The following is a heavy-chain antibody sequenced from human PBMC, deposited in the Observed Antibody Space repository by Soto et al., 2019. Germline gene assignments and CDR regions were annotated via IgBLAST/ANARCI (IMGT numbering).Heavy chain of an antibody. Sequence: QVQLVESGGGLVKPGGSLRLSGAASGFTFSDYYISWIRQAPGKGLEWVSYISSSGSTIYYADSVKGRFTISGDNAKHALYLKMNSLRAEDTAVYYCASYVAVAVLFDYWGPGKLVTVSS. CDR1: GFTFSDYY. CDR2: ISSSGSTI. J-gene: IGHJ4*01. D-gene: IGHD6-19*01. CDR3: ASYVAVAVLFDY. V-gene: IGHV3-11*01.